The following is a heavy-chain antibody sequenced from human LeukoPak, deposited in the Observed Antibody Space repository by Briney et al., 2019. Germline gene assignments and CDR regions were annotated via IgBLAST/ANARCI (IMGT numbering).Heavy chain of an antibody. J-gene: IGHJ4*02. CDR2: ISANGDTT. CDR1: GFTVRSNY. V-gene: IGHV3-23*01. CDR3: ASPKYCSTTSCYAFDN. Sequence: GGSLRLSCAASGFTVRSNYMSWVRQAPGKGLEWVSAISANGDTTYYADSVKGRFSISRDNSRNTLYLHMNTLRAEDTAVYYCASPKYCSTTSCYAFDNWGPGTLVTVSS. D-gene: IGHD2-2*01.